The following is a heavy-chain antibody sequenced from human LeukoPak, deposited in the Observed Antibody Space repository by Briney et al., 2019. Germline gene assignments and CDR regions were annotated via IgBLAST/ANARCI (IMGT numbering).Heavy chain of an antibody. CDR3: ASREVRGGYGVDY. D-gene: IGHD3-10*01. CDR1: GGSISSYY. J-gene: IGHJ4*02. V-gene: IGHV4-59*08. CDR2: IYYSGST. Sequence: SETLSLTCTVSGGSISSYYWSWIRRPPGKGLEWIGYIYYSGSTNYNPSLKSRVTISVDTSKNQFSLKLSSVTAADTAVYYCASREVRGGYGVDYWGQGTLVTVSS.